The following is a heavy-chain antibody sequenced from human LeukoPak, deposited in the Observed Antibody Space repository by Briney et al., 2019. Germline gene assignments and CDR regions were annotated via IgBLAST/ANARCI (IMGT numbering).Heavy chain of an antibody. D-gene: IGHD6-19*01. CDR1: GFTFSSYE. Sequence: PGGSLRLSCAASGFTFSSYEMNWVRQAPGKGLEWVSYISSSGSTIYYADSVKGRFTISRDNAKNSLYLQMNSLRAEDTAVYYCATVPQPQWLMYYFDYWGQGTLVTVSS. V-gene: IGHV3-48*03. CDR2: ISSSGSTI. CDR3: ATVPQPQWLMYYFDY. J-gene: IGHJ4*02.